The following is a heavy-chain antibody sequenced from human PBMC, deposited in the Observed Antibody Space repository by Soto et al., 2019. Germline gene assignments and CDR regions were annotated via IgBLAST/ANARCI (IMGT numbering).Heavy chain of an antibody. CDR2: IRSKANSYAT. CDR1: GFTFSGSA. V-gene: IGHV3-73*01. J-gene: IGHJ3*02. CDR3: TRRSPSFDI. Sequence: GGSLRLSCAASGFTFSGSAMHWVRQASGKGLEWVGRIRSKANSYATAYAASVKGRFTISRDDSKNTAYLQMNSLKTEDTAVYYCTRRSPSFDIWGQGTMVTVSS.